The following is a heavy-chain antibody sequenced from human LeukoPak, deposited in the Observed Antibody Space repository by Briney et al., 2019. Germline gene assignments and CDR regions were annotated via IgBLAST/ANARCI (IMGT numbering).Heavy chain of an antibody. Sequence: SETLSLTCIVSGGSLNSPNYYWGCIRQPPGKGLEWIATIYYSGTTYYNPSLKSRLTISVDTSRNQFSLKLTSVTAAATAVYYCARHDYYGSLNWFDPWGQGTLITVSS. V-gene: IGHV4-39*01. J-gene: IGHJ5*02. CDR2: IYYSGTT. CDR3: ARHDYYGSLNWFDP. CDR1: GGSLNSPNYY. D-gene: IGHD3-10*01.